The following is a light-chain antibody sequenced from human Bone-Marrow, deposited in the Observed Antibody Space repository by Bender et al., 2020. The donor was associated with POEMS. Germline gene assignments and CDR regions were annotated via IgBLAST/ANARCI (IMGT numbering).Light chain of an antibody. CDR1: SSDVGLYNY. CDR2: EVY. CDR3: SSYTSSSTWV. V-gene: IGLV2-8*01. J-gene: IGLJ3*02. Sequence: QSALTQPPSASGSPGQSVTISCTGTSSDVGLYNYVSWYQQHPGKAPKLMIYEVYKRPSGVPDRFSASKSGNTASLTISGLQAEDEADYYCSSYTSSSTWVFGGGTKLTVL.